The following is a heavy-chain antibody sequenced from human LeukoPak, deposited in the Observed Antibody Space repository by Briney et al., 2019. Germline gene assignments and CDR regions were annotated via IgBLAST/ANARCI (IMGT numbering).Heavy chain of an antibody. CDR1: GFTFSSYG. J-gene: IGHJ4*02. CDR2: ISSSGSTI. Sequence: WGSLRLSCAASGFTFSSYGISWVRQAPGKGLEWVSAISSSGSTIYYADSVKGRFTISRDNAKNSLYLQMNSLRAEDTAVYYCARASLPRLYSSSWRLDYWGQGTLVTVSS. V-gene: IGHV3-48*04. CDR3: ARASLPRLYSSSWRLDY. D-gene: IGHD6-13*01.